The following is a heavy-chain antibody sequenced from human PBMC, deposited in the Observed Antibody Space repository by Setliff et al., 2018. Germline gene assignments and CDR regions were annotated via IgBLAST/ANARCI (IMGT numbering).Heavy chain of an antibody. CDR1: GGSISSHY. D-gene: IGHD1-26*01. CDR2: IYYSGST. V-gene: IGHV4-59*11. J-gene: IGHJ6*02. CDR3: ARSSYSGSYLNV. Sequence: TLSLTCTVSGGSISSHYWSWIRQPPGKGLEWIGYIYYSGSTNYNPSLKSRVTISVDKSKNQFSLKLSSVTAADTAVYYCARSSYSGSYLNVWGQGTTVTVSS.